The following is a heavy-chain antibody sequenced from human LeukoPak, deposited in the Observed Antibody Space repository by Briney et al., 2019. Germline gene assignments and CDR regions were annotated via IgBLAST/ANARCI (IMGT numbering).Heavy chain of an antibody. CDR1: GFTVSRYW. D-gene: IGHD3-22*01. CDR3: ARDLTGPYDH. Sequence: QPGTSLLLSCAASGFTVSRYWMHWVRQAPGKGLVWVARINVEGHYIYYAESVKGRFTISRDSAKNTLYLQMNSVRGEDTAVYSCARDLTGPYDHWGQGTLVSVSS. J-gene: IGHJ4*02. CDR2: INVEGHYI. V-gene: IGHV3-74*01.